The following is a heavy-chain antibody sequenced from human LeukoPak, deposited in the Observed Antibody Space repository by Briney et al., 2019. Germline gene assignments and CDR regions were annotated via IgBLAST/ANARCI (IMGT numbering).Heavy chain of an antibody. Sequence: GGSLRLSCAASGFTFDDYAMHWVRQAPGKGLEWVSGISWNSGSIGYADSVKGRFTISRDNAKNSLYLQMNSLRSEDTAVYYCARDRYDLLSYYYYGMDVWGQGTTVTVSS. CDR2: ISWNSGSI. CDR3: ARDRYDLLSYYYYGMDV. J-gene: IGHJ6*02. CDR1: GFTFDDYA. V-gene: IGHV3-9*01. D-gene: IGHD5-12*01.